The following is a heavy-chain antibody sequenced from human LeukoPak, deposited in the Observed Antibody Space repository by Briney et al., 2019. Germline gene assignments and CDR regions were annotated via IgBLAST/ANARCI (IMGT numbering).Heavy chain of an antibody. V-gene: IGHV4-59*01. D-gene: IGHD1-26*01. J-gene: IGHJ5*02. CDR1: GGSISSYY. CDR2: FYYNGNT. CDR3: ARSGSYRLRFDP. Sequence: PSETLSLTCSVSGGSISSYYWSWIRQPPGKGLEWIGYFYYNGNTNYNPSLKSRVTISVDTSKNQFSLKLSSVTAADTAVYYCARSGSYRLRFDPWGQGTLVTVSS.